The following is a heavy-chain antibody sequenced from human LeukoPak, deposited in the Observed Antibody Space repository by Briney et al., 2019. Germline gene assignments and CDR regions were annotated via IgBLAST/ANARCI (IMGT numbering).Heavy chain of an antibody. CDR2: IYPGDSDT. CDR1: GYSFTSYS. J-gene: IGHJ5*02. D-gene: IGHD2-21*02. CDR3: ARLVRDSAGGNWFDP. Sequence: GESLKISCKGSGYSFTSYSIGWVRQMPGKGLEWMGIIYPGDSDTRYSPSFQGQVTISADKSISTAYLQWSSLKASDTAMYYCARLVRDSAGGNWFDPWGQGTLVTVSS. V-gene: IGHV5-51*01.